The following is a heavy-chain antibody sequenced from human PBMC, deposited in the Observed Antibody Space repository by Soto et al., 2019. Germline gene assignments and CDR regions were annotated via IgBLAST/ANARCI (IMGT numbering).Heavy chain of an antibody. CDR3: AKDRHHYGDKDYWYGVDV. CDR1: GFTFDDYA. CDR2: ISWNSGSI. V-gene: IGHV3-9*01. D-gene: IGHD4-17*01. J-gene: IGHJ6*02. Sequence: EVQLVESGGGLVQPGRSLRLSCAASGFTFDDYAMHWVRQAPGKGLEWVSGISWNSGSIGYADSVKGRFTISRDNAKNSLYLQMNSPRAEDTAFYYCAKDRHHYGDKDYWYGVDVWGQGTTVIVSS.